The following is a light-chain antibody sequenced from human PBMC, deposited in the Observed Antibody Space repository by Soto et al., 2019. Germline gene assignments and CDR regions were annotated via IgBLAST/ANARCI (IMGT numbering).Light chain of an antibody. J-gene: IGKJ2*01. CDR3: QHYNSHSSYT. CDR2: KAS. Sequence: DIQMTQSPSILSASVGDRVTITCRASQSINTWLAWYQQKPGKAPKLLIYKASSLGSGVPSRFSGSGSGTEFTLTISSLQPDDFAVYYCQHYNSHSSYTVGQGTKLEIK. V-gene: IGKV1-5*03. CDR1: QSINTW.